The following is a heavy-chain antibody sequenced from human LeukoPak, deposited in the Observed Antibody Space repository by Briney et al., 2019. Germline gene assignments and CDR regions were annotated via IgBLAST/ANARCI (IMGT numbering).Heavy chain of an antibody. CDR1: GFSISSGYY. Sequence: SETLSLTCTVSGFSISSGYYWSWIRQPPGKGLEWIAYIYYSGSTNYNPSLKSRVTISVDTSKNQFSLKLSSVTAADTAVYYCARDGRGSRSSWFDPWGQGTLVIVSS. J-gene: IGHJ5*02. D-gene: IGHD3-10*01. CDR3: ARDGRGSRSSWFDP. CDR2: IYYSGST. V-gene: IGHV4-61*01.